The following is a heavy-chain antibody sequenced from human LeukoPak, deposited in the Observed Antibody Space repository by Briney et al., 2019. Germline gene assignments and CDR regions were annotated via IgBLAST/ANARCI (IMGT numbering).Heavy chain of an antibody. D-gene: IGHD4-11*01. CDR2: ISGSGGST. Sequence: GGSLRLSCAASGFIFSSYGMSWVRQAPGKGLEWVSAISGSGGSTYYADSVKGRFTISRDNSKNTLYLQMNSLRAEDTAVYYCAKGSTDYSNLDYWGQGTLVTVSS. J-gene: IGHJ4*02. V-gene: IGHV3-23*01. CDR3: AKGSTDYSNLDY. CDR1: GFIFSSYG.